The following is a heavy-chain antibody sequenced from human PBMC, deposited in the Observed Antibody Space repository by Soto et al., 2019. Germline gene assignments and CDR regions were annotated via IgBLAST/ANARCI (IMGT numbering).Heavy chain of an antibody. J-gene: IGHJ1*01. V-gene: IGHV4-34*01. D-gene: IGHD2-15*01. Sequence: PSETLSLTCAVYGGSFSGYYWSWIRQPPGKGLEWIGEINHSGSTNYNPSLKSRVTISVDTSKNQFSLKLSSVTAADTAVYYCARKCGLGGGSCPEYFQHWGQGTLVTVSS. CDR1: GGSFSGYY. CDR2: INHSGST. CDR3: ARKCGLGGGSCPEYFQH.